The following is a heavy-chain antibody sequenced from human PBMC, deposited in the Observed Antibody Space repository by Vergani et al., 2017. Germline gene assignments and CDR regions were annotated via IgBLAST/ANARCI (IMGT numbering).Heavy chain of an antibody. V-gene: IGHV1-69-2*01. D-gene: IGHD2/OR15-2a*01. Sequence: EVQLVQSGAEVKKPGATVKISCKVSGYTFTDYYMHWVQQAPGKGLEWMGLVDPEDGETIYAEKFQGRVTITADTSTDTAYMELRSLRSDDTAVYYCARVGGTVLRPRGWFDPWGQGTLVTVSS. J-gene: IGHJ5*02. CDR2: VDPEDGET. CDR3: ARVGGTVLRPRGWFDP. CDR1: GYTFTDYY.